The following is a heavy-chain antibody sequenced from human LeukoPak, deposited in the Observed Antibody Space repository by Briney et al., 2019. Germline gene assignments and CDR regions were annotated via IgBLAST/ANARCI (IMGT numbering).Heavy chain of an antibody. Sequence: GASVRVSCKASGGTFSSYAISWVRQAPGQGLEWMGGIIPIFGTANYAQKFQGRVTITADESTSTAYMEPSSLRSEDTAVYYCARGSSHHYYYMDVWGKGTTVTISS. CDR1: GGTFSSYA. D-gene: IGHD2-15*01. J-gene: IGHJ6*03. V-gene: IGHV1-69*13. CDR2: IIPIFGTA. CDR3: ARGSSHHYYYMDV.